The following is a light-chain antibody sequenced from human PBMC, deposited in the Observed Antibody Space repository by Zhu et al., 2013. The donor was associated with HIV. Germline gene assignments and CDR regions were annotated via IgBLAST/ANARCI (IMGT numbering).Light chain of an antibody. V-gene: IGKV3-15*01. CDR3: QQCGNWPYT. Sequence: EIVLAQSPGTLSLSPGETATLSCRASQSVDSNLAWYKQKPGQAPRLLIYGASTRATGIPARFSGSGSGTDFTLTISSLQSEDFAVYYCQQCGNWPYTFGQGTKLEIK. CDR2: GAS. CDR1: QSVDSN. J-gene: IGKJ2*01.